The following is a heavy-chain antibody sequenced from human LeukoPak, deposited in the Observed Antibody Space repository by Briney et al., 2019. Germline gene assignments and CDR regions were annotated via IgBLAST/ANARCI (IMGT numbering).Heavy chain of an antibody. D-gene: IGHD4-11*01. V-gene: IGHV3-33*01. CDR3: ATGGNFYYSH. CDR1: GFPFSGYG. Sequence: GGSLRLSCAASGFPFSGYGMHWVRQAPGKGLEWVAVAYGDGSSQYYADSVKGRFSISKDISKDTLSLQMNSLRAEDTAVYSCATGGNFYYSHWGQGTLVTVSS. CDR2: AYGDGSSQ. J-gene: IGHJ1*01.